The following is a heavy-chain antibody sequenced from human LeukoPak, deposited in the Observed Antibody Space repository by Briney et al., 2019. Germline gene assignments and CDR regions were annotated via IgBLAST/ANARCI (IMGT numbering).Heavy chain of an antibody. CDR3: VSGASSIAELNPFWYFDL. Sequence: ASVKVCCKASGYIFTGYYMHWVRQAPGQGLELMGWINPSGGSTSYAQKFQGRVTMSRDTSTNTVYMELSSLRSEDTAVFYCVSGASSIAELNPFWYFDLWGRGTLVTVSS. CDR2: INPSGGST. CDR1: GYIFTGYY. J-gene: IGHJ2*01. D-gene: IGHD6-6*01. V-gene: IGHV1-46*01.